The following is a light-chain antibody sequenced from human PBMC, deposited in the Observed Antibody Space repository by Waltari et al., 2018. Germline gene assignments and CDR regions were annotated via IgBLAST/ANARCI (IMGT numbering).Light chain of an antibody. J-gene: IGLJ3*02. CDR1: TSDVGGYNY. V-gene: IGLV2-11*01. Sequence: SALTQPRPVSGSPGQSVTISCTGTTSDVGGYNYVPWYQPHPGKAPKLMIFDVTQRPSGVPDRFSGSKSANTASLTISVLQAEDEADYYCCSFAGTYTWVFGGGTKVTVL. CDR2: DVT. CDR3: CSFAGTYTWV.